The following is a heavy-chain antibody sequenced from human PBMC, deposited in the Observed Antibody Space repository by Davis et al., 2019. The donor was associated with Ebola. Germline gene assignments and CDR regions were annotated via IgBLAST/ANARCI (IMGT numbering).Heavy chain of an antibody. Sequence: SETLSLTCTVSGGSVSSGSYYWSWIRQPPGQGLEWIGYIYYSGSTNYNPSLKSRVTISVDTSKNQFSLKLGSVTAADTAVYYCARVGYSSGDYGMDVWGQGTTVTVSS. D-gene: IGHD6-19*01. CDR3: ARVGYSSGDYGMDV. CDR1: GGSVSSGSYY. V-gene: IGHV4-61*01. CDR2: IYYSGST. J-gene: IGHJ6*02.